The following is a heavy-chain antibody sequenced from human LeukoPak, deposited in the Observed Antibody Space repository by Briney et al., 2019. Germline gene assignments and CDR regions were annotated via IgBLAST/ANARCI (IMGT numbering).Heavy chain of an antibody. CDR1: GFTFSSYW. V-gene: IGHV3-74*01. J-gene: IGHJ4*02. CDR2: INSDGSST. CDR3: AAPPPRSYYYDSSGQLDY. D-gene: IGHD3-22*01. Sequence: GGSLRLSCAASGFTFSSYWMHWVRQAPGKGLVWVSRINSDGSSTSYVDSVKGRFTISRDNAKNTLYLQMNSLRAEDTAVYYCAAPPPRSYYYDSSGQLDYWGQGTLVTVSS.